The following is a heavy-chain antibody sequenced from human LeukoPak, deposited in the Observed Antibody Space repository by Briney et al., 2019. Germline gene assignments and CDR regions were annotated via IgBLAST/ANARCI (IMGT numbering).Heavy chain of an antibody. Sequence: GGSLRLSCAASGFTLSSYAMSWVRQAPGKGLEWVSAISDTGNTYHADSVKGRFTISRDSSKNTLFPQMNRLRPEDAAVYYCAKAPVTTCRGAFCYPFDYWGLGTLVTVSS. CDR1: GFTLSSYA. CDR2: ISDTGNT. V-gene: IGHV3-23*01. CDR3: AKAPVTTCRGAFCYPFDY. D-gene: IGHD2-15*01. J-gene: IGHJ4*02.